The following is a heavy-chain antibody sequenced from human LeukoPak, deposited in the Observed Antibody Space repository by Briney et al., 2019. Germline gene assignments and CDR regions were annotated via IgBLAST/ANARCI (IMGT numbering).Heavy chain of an antibody. CDR1: GFTVGTDF. CDR3: ARGDFEY. Sequence: QPGGSLRLSCAASGFTVGTDFVSWVRQAPGRGLEWVSIIFSGGSTYYADPVKGRFTISRDSSRNTAYLQMSSLRAEDTAVYYCARGDFEYWGQGTLVTVSS. V-gene: IGHV3-66*01. CDR2: IFSGGST. J-gene: IGHJ4*02.